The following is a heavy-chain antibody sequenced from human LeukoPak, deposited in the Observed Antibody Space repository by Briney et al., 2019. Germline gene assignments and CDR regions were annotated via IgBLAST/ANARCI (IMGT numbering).Heavy chain of an antibody. V-gene: IGHV3-30*02. CDR3: TKDLRYYYADNHSEMDEHDY. CDR2: IRYDGNDK. CDR1: GFTFSSYG. Sequence: GGSLRLSCAASGFTFSSYGIHWVRQAPGKGLEWVSFIRYDGNDKSYADSVKDRFTISRDNSKNTLSLQMNSLRVEDTALYYCTKDLRYYYADNHSEMDEHDYWGQGTLVTVSS. J-gene: IGHJ4*02. D-gene: IGHD4-23*01.